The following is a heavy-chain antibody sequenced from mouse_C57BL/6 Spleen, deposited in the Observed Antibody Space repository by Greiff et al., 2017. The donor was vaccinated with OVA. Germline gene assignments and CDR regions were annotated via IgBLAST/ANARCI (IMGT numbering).Heavy chain of an antibody. CDR3: ASLYYGSSYFDY. Sequence: DVHLVESGGGLVKPGGSLKLSCAASGFTFSSYAMSWVRQTPEKRLEWVATISDGGSYTYYPDNVKGRFTISIDNAKNNLYLQMSHLKSEDTAMYYCASLYYGSSYFDYWGQGTTLTVSS. J-gene: IGHJ2*01. CDR1: GFTFSSYA. CDR2: ISDGGSYT. D-gene: IGHD1-1*01. V-gene: IGHV5-4*01.